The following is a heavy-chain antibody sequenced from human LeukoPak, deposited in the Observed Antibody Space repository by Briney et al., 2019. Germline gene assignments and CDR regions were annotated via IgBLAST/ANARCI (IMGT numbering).Heavy chain of an antibody. J-gene: IGHJ4*02. D-gene: IGHD3-10*01. CDR3: AIVWVRGGIGWFFDY. Sequence: GGSLRLSCAASAFSSSSSTLHRVRHDPRRRVGWVALVLYDGGNRYYTDSVRGRFTISRDNSRNTLYMQMKSLRAADTALYYCAIVWVRGGIGWFFDYGGEGTLVTVP. V-gene: IGHV3-30-3*01. CDR1: AFSSSSST. CDR2: VLYDGGNR.